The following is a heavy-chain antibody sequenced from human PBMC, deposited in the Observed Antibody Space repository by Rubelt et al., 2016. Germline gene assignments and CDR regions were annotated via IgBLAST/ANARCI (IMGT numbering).Heavy chain of an antibody. CDR3: ARTTSSWYLY. Sequence: GSTYYNPSLKSRVTISVDTSKNQFSLKLSSVTAADTAVYYCARTTSSWYLYWGQGTLVTVSS. J-gene: IGHJ4*02. V-gene: IGHV4-30-2*03. CDR2: GST. D-gene: IGHD6-13*01.